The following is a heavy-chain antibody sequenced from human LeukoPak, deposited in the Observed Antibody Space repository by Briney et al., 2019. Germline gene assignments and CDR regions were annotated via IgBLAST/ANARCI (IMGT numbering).Heavy chain of an antibody. Sequence: GGSLRLSCAASGFTFSSYNMNWVRQAPGRGLEWVSAISGSGGSTYYADSVKGRFTISRDNAKNSLYLQMNSLRAEDTAVYYCAELGITMIGGVWGKGTTVTISS. V-gene: IGHV3-21*01. D-gene: IGHD3-10*02. CDR1: GFTFSSYN. CDR3: AELGITMIGGV. J-gene: IGHJ6*04. CDR2: ISGSGGST.